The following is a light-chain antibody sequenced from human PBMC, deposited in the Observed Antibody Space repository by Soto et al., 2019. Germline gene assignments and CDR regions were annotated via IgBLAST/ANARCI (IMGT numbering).Light chain of an antibody. Sequence: EVAMTQSPATLSVSPGERAILSCRTSQGVSSNLAWYQQKPGLPPRLLIYGASTRATSIPARFSGSGSGTEFTLTISSLQSEDFAVYYCQQYDNRPPFTFGPGTKVDIK. CDR3: QQYDNRPPFT. CDR1: QGVSSN. CDR2: GAS. J-gene: IGKJ3*01. V-gene: IGKV3-15*01.